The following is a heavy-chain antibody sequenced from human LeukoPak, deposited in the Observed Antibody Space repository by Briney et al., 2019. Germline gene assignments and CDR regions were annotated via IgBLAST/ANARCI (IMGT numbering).Heavy chain of an antibody. Sequence: GGSLRLSCAASGFTFSNAWMTWVRQAPGKGLEWVGRIKSKAGGGTTDYAAPVKGRFTFSRDDSKNTLYLQMNSLKTEDTAVYYCTAMGQGYWGQGTLVTVSS. D-gene: IGHD1-26*01. CDR2: IKSKAGGGTT. CDR3: TAMGQGY. CDR1: GFTFSNAW. J-gene: IGHJ4*02. V-gene: IGHV3-15*01.